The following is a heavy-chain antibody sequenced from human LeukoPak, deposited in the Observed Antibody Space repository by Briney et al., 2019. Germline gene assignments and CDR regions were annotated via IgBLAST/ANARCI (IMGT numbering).Heavy chain of an antibody. D-gene: IGHD3-9*01. CDR2: ISGSGGST. V-gene: IGHV3-23*01. Sequence: PGGSLRLSCAASGFTFSSYAMGWVRQAPGKGLEWVSAISGSGGSTYYADSVKGRFTISRDNSKNTLYLQMNSLRAEDTAVYYCAKGNDYDILTGPPDYWGQGTLVTVSS. CDR3: AKGNDYDILTGPPDY. J-gene: IGHJ4*02. CDR1: GFTFSSYA.